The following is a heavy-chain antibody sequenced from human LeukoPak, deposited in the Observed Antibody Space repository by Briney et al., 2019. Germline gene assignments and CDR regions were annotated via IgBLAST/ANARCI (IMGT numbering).Heavy chain of an antibody. CDR2: IDPSDSYT. D-gene: IGHD2-15*01. CDR1: GSTFTSYW. V-gene: IGHV5-10-1*01. CDR3: ARPPLRYCSGGSCYHDAFDI. J-gene: IGHJ3*02. Sequence: GESLPISCKGSGSTFTSYWISWVRQMPRQGLEWMWRIDPSDSYTNYSPPFQGHVTISADKSISTAYLQWSSLKASDTAMYYCARPPLRYCSGGSCYHDAFDIWGQGTMVTVSS.